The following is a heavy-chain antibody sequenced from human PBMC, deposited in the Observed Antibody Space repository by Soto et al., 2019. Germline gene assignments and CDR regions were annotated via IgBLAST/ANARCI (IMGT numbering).Heavy chain of an antibody. J-gene: IGHJ4*02. CDR1: GYTFTGYY. CDR2: INPNSGGT. D-gene: IGHD6-19*01. Sequence: QVQLVQSGAEVKKPGASVKVSCKASGYTFTGYYMHWVRQAPGQGLEWMGWINPNSGGTNYAQKFQGWVTMPTDSSISNAYMELSRLRSDDTAVYYCASGGSGYSSGWDYFDYWGQGTLVTVSS. CDR3: ASGGSGYSSGWDYFDY. V-gene: IGHV1-2*04.